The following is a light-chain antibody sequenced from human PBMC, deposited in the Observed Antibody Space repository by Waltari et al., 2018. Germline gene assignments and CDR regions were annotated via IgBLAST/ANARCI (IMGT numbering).Light chain of an antibody. CDR2: AAS. CDR3: LQHNSYPFT. J-gene: IGKJ3*01. V-gene: IGKV1-17*01. CDR1: QGIRVD. Sequence: DIQMTQSPSSLSASVGDRVTITCRASQGIRVDLGWYQQKPGRAPKRLIYAASRLQSGLPSRFRGSGSGTEFSLTISSLEPEDFGTYYCLQHNSYPFTFGPGTKVDIK.